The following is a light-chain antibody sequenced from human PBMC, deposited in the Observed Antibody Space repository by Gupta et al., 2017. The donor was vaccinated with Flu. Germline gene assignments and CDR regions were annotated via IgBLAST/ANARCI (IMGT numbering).Light chain of an antibody. CDR2: DAS. V-gene: IGKV3-11*01. Sequence: GERASLSCRASQSVSSYLAWYQHKPGQAPRLLIYDASNRATGIPARFSGSGSGTDFTLTISSLEPEDFAVYYCQQRSNWPLTFGGGTKVEIK. J-gene: IGKJ4*01. CDR1: QSVSSY. CDR3: QQRSNWPLT.